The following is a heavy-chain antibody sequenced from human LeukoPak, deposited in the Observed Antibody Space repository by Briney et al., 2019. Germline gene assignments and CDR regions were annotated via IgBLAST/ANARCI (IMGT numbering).Heavy chain of an antibody. V-gene: IGHV1-69*13. D-gene: IGHD3-22*01. J-gene: IGHJ5*02. CDR1: GGTFSSYA. CDR3: ARDDNSGYYSGP. Sequence: GASVKVSCKASGGTFSSYAISWVRQAPGQGLEWMGGIIPIFGTANYAQKFQGRVTITADESTSTAYMELSSLRSEDTAVYYCARDDNSGYYSGPWGQGTLVTVSS. CDR2: IIPIFGTA.